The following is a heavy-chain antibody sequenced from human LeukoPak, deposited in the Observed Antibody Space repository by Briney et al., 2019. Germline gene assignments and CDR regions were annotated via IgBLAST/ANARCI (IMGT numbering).Heavy chain of an antibody. D-gene: IGHD3-10*01. J-gene: IGHJ4*02. V-gene: IGHV6-1*01. CDR2: TYYRSKWFS. CDR1: GDSVSSNSAA. CDR3: ARMVGLVSDY. Sequence: SQTLSLTCATSGDSVSSNSAAWNWIRQSPSRGLEWLGRTYYRSKWFSYYAASVRSRITINPDTSKNQFSLQLKSVTPEDTAVYYCARMVGLVSDYWGQGTRVTVSS.